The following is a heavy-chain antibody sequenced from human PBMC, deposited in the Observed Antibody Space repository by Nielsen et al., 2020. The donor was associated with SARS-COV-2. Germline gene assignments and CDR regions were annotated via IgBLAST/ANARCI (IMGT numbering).Heavy chain of an antibody. D-gene: IGHD2-2*01. J-gene: IGHJ6*03. V-gene: IGHV5-51*01. CDR3: ARSRGVVPEEDYYYYYTDV. Sequence: GGSLRLSCKGSGYSFTSYWIGWVRQMPGKGLEWMGIIYPGDSDTRYSPSFQGQVTISADKSISTAYLQWSSLKASDTAMYYCARSRGVVPEEDYYYYYTDVWGKGTTVTVSS. CDR1: GYSFTSYW. CDR2: IYPGDSDT.